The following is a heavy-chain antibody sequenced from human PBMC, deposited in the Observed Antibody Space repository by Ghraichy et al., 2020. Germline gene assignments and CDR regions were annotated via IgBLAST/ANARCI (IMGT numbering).Heavy chain of an antibody. V-gene: IGHV3-53*01. D-gene: IGHD2-21*01. J-gene: IGHJ4*02. Sequence: GGSLRLSCAASGFTVSSNYVSWVRQAPGKGLEWVSVIYSGGSTYYADSVKGRFTISRDNSKNTLYLQMNSLRAEDTAVYYCARAPYCGGDCYFDYWGQGTLVTVSS. CDR2: IYSGGST. CDR3: ARAPYCGGDCYFDY. CDR1: GFTVSSNY.